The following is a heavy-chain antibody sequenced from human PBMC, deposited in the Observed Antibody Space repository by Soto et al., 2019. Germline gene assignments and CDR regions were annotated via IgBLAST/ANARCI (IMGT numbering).Heavy chain of an antibody. V-gene: IGHV1-18*01. CDR3: ARDYYDSSGYYHYPDY. Sequence: ASVKVSCKASGYAFTSYGISWVRQAPGQGLEWMGWISGYNANTNYAQKLQGRVTMTTDTSTSTAYMELRSLRSDDTAVHYCARDYYDSSGYYHYPDYWGQGTLVTVSS. D-gene: IGHD3-22*01. CDR2: ISGYNANT. J-gene: IGHJ4*02. CDR1: GYAFTSYG.